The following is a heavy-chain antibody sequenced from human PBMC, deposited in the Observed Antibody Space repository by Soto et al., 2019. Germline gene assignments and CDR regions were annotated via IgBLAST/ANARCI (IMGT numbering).Heavy chain of an antibody. CDR3: ARAYSGRLPRRADYYFAMDV. CDR2: ISGSSGGT. V-gene: IGHV3-23*01. D-gene: IGHD2-15*01. CDR1: GFTFSSYA. J-gene: IGHJ6*02. Sequence: EVHLLESGGGLVQPGGSLRLSCAASGFTFSSYAMNWVRQAPGKGLEWVSSISGSSGGTYYLGSMKGRFTISRENAKNSLYLQMNSLRAEDTAVYYCARAYSGRLPRRADYYFAMDVWGQGTTVTVSS.